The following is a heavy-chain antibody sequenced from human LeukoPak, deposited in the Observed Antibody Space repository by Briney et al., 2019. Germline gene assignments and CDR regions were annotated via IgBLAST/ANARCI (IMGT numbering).Heavy chain of an antibody. CDR1: GFTFSSYS. D-gene: IGHD2-15*01. J-gene: IGHJ3*02. Sequence: GGSLRLSCAASGFTFSSYSMNWVRQAPGKGPEWVSSISSSSSYIYYADSVKGRFTISGDNAKNSLYLQMNSLRAEDTAVYYCAREIVVVVAASYDAFDIWGQGTMVTVSS. V-gene: IGHV3-21*01. CDR2: ISSSSSYI. CDR3: AREIVVVVAASYDAFDI.